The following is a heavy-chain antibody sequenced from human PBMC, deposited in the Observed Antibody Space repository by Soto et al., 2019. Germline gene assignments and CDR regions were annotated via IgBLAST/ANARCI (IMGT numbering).Heavy chain of an antibody. D-gene: IGHD2-2*02. CDR2: ISSSSSYI. CDR1: GFTFSSYS. CDR3: ARYTPIIARYYYGMDF. V-gene: IGHV3-21*01. Sequence: GGSLRLSCAASGFTFSSYSMNWVRQAPGKGLEWVSSISSSSSYIYYADSVKGRFTISRDNAKNSLYLQMNSLRAEDTAVYYCARYTPIIARYYYGMDFRGQGTTVTVSS. J-gene: IGHJ6*02.